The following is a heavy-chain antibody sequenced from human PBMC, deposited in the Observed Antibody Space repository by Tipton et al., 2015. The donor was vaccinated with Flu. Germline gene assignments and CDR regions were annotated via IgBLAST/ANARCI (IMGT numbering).Heavy chain of an antibody. CDR2: INLGGSEK. CDR1: GFTFSTSW. J-gene: IGHJ4*02. D-gene: IGHD2-2*01. Sequence: SLRLSCAASGFTFSTSWMSWVRQAPGKGLEWVANINLGGSEKYYVDSVKGRFTISRDNAKNSLHLHMNSLRAEDTAVYYCARTRGGYCRSSSCYADYFVYWGQGTLVTVSS. V-gene: IGHV3-7*01. CDR3: ARTRGGYCRSSSCYADYFVY.